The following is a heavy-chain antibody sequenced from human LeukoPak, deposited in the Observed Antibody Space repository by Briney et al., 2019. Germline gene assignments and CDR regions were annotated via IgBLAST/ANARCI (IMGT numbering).Heavy chain of an antibody. D-gene: IGHD3-22*01. V-gene: IGHV3-30-3*01. J-gene: IGHJ4*02. Sequence: PGRPWKPPCAASGFTFSRYTMHWFRRAPGKGLEGVAVISYDGSNKYYADSVKGRFTISRDNSKNTLYLQMNSLRAEDTAVYYCACEENSSGYSFDYWGQ. CDR3: ACEENSSGYSFDY. CDR1: GFTFSRYT. CDR2: ISYDGSNK.